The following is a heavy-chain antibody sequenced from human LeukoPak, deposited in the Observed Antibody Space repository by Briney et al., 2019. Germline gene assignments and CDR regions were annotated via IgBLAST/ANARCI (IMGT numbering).Heavy chain of an antibody. D-gene: IGHD1-26*01. Sequence: GGSLRLSCAASGFTFSSYSMNWVRQAPGKGLEWVSSISSSSSYIYYADSVKGRFTISRDNAKNSLYLQMNSLRAEDTAVYYCARAAPYVGASGAFDIWGQGTMVTVSS. CDR1: GFTFSSYS. CDR3: ARAAPYVGASGAFDI. CDR2: ISSSSSYI. V-gene: IGHV3-21*01. J-gene: IGHJ3*02.